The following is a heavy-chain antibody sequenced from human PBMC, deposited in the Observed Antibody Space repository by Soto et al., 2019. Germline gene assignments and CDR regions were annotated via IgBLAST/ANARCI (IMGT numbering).Heavy chain of an antibody. J-gene: IGHJ4*02. CDR2: IYYSGST. Sequence: SETLSLTCTVSGGSISSGGYYWSWIRQHPGKGLEWIGYIYYSGSTYYNPSLKSRVTISVDTSKNQFSLKLSSVTAADTAVYYCARAQVAANPHFDYWGQGILVTVSS. CDR1: GGSISSGGYY. CDR3: ARAQVAANPHFDY. D-gene: IGHD2-15*01. V-gene: IGHV4-31*03.